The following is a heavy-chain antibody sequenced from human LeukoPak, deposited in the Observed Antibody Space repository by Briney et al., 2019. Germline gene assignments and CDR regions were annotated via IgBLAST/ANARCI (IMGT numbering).Heavy chain of an antibody. Sequence: SETLSLTCTVSGGSISTYYWSWIRQPPGWGLEWIGYIYFTGSTNYNPSLQSRVTISVDTSKNQFSLKLTSVTAADTAVYYCARHCASGTCAFDIWGQGTMVTVSS. J-gene: IGHJ3*02. CDR3: ARHCASGTCAFDI. V-gene: IGHV4-59*08. CDR2: IYFTGST. CDR1: GGSISTYY. D-gene: IGHD6-13*01.